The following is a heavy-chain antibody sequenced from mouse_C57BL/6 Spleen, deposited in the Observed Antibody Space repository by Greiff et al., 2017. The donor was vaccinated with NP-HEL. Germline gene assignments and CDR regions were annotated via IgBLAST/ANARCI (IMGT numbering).Heavy chain of an antibody. V-gene: IGHV1-69*01. Sequence: QVQLQQPGAELVMPGASVKLSCKASGYTFTSYWMHWVKQRPGQGLEWIGEIDPSDSYTNYNQKFKGKSTLTVDKSSSTAYMQLSSLTSENSAVYYCARGGATVAPYWYFDVWGTGTTVTVSS. CDR1: GYTFTSYW. CDR2: IDPSDSYT. CDR3: ARGGATVAPYWYFDV. J-gene: IGHJ1*03. D-gene: IGHD1-1*01.